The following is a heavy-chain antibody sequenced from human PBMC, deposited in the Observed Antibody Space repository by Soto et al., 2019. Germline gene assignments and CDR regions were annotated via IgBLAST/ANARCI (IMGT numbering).Heavy chain of an antibody. D-gene: IGHD2-2*02. CDR1: GFTFSSYA. Sequence: GGSLRLSCAASGFTFSSYAMHWVRQAPGKGLEWVAVISYDGSNKYYADSVKGRFTISRDNSKNTLYLQMNSLRAEDTAVYYCARGGNRVPAAIAYWRQGTLVTVSS. J-gene: IGHJ4*02. CDR2: ISYDGSNK. V-gene: IGHV3-30-3*01. CDR3: ARGGNRVPAAIAY.